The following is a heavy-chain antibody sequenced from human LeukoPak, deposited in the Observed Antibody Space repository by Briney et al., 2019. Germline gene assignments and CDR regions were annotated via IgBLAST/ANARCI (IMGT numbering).Heavy chain of an antibody. CDR3: ARQTYYYDNSGYSNWLDP. J-gene: IGHJ5*02. Sequence: SETLSLTCTVSGGSISSYYWSWIRRPPGKGLEWIAYIYYSGSTNYNPSLKSRVTISLDTSKNQFSLKLSSVTAADTAVYYCARQTYYYDNSGYSNWLDPWGQGTLVTVSS. CDR2: IYYSGST. V-gene: IGHV4-59*01. CDR1: GGSISSYY. D-gene: IGHD3-22*01.